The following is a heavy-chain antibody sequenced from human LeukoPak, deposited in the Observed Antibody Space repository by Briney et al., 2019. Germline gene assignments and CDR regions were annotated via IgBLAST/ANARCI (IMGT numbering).Heavy chain of an antibody. J-gene: IGHJ4*02. V-gene: IGHV1-69*04. CDR3: AREYSSGWYNDY. D-gene: IGHD6-19*01. CDR1: GGTFSSYA. CDR2: IIPILGIA. Sequence: SVKVSCKGSGGTFSSYAISWVRQAPGQGLEWMGRIIPILGIANYAQKFQGRVTITADKSTSTAYMELSSLRSEDTAVYCCAREYSSGWYNDYWGQGTLVTVSS.